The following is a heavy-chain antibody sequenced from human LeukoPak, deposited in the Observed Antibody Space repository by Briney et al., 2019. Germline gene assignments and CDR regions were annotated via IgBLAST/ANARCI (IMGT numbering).Heavy chain of an antibody. CDR1: GFTFSSYG. CDR2: ITGSGGNT. V-gene: IGHV3-23*01. D-gene: IGHD3-3*01. Sequence: PGGTLRLSCAASGFTFSSYGMSWVRQAPGRGLEWVSGITGSGGNTYYADSVKGRFTIYRDNSKNSLYLQMHSLRGADPAIYYCARGGRGLYNFWTLGYAFDIWGQGTMVTVSS. J-gene: IGHJ3*02. CDR3: ARGGRGLYNFWTLGYAFDI.